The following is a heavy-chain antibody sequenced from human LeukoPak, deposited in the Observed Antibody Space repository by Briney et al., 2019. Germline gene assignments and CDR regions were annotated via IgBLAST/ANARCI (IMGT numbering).Heavy chain of an antibody. Sequence: PSETLSLTCAVYGGSFSGYYWSWIRQPPGKGLEWIGEINHSGSTNYNPPLKSRVTISVDTSKNQFSLKLSSVTAADTAVYYCARDGGHSSSLVDPWGQGTPVTVSS. CDR1: GGSFSGYY. V-gene: IGHV4-34*01. CDR2: INHSGST. CDR3: ARDGGHSSSLVDP. D-gene: IGHD6-6*01. J-gene: IGHJ5*02.